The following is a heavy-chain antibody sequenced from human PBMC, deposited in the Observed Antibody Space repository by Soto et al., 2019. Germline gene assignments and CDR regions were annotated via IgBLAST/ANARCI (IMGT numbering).Heavy chain of an antibody. CDR3: ASDRVAVAGYYYYYGMDV. CDR2: ISAYNGNT. Sequence: QVQLVQSGAEVKKPGASVKVSCKASGYTFTSYGISWVRQAPGQGLEWMGWISAYNGNTNYAQKLQGRVTMTTDTATSKAYMELRSLRSDDTAVYYCASDRVAVAGYYYYYGMDVWGQGTTVTVSS. CDR1: GYTFTSYG. D-gene: IGHD6-19*01. V-gene: IGHV1-18*01. J-gene: IGHJ6*02.